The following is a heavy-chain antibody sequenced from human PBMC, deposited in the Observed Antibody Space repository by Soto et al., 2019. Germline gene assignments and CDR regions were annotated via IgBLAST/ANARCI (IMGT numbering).Heavy chain of an antibody. J-gene: IGHJ6*02. Sequence: QVQLVQSGSEVKKPGASVKVSCKASGYSFTRYGISWVRQAPGQGLEWMGWISIYNENTNYPQKFQGRVTMTRDTFTSTVYMELRSLTSDDTALYYCAREGFCSSGSCALYSHDFFVMDLWGQGTAVTVSS. CDR1: GYSFTRYG. V-gene: IGHV1-18*01. D-gene: IGHD2-15*01. CDR2: ISIYNENT. CDR3: AREGFCSSGSCALYSHDFFVMDL.